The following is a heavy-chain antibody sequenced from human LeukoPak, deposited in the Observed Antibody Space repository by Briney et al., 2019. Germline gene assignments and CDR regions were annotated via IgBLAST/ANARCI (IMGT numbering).Heavy chain of an antibody. CDR1: GFTFSSYW. D-gene: IGHD5-18*01. CDR2: ISGSGGST. V-gene: IGHV3-23*01. CDR3: AKAGNGRIQLWANDY. Sequence: GGSLRLSCAASGFTFSSYWMSWVRQAPGKGLEWVSAISGSGGSTYYADSVKGRFTISRDNSKNTLYLQMNSLRAEDTAVYYCAKAGNGRIQLWANDYWGQGTLVTVSS. J-gene: IGHJ4*02.